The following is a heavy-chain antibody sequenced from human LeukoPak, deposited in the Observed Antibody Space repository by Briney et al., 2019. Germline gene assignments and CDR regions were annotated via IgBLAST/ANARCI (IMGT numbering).Heavy chain of an antibody. CDR3: ATVLKMSIVPAAMRGDWFDP. Sequence: ASVKVSCKASGYTFTSYYMHWVRQAPGQGLEWMGIINPSVGSTSFAQKFQGRVTMTEDTSTDTAYMELSSLRSEDTAVYYCATVLKMSIVPAAMRGDWFDPWGQGTLVTVSS. D-gene: IGHD2-2*01. CDR2: INPSVGST. CDR1: GYTFTSYY. V-gene: IGHV1-46*01. J-gene: IGHJ5*02.